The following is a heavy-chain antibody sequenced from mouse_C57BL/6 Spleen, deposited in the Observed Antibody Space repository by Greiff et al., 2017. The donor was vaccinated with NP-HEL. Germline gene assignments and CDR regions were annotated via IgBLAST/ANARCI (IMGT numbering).Heavy chain of an antibody. V-gene: IGHV1-62-2*01. D-gene: IGHD2-4*01. CDR1: GYTFTEYT. Sequence: QVQLKESGAELVKPGASVKLSCKASGYTFTEYTIHWVKQRSGQGLEWIGWFYPGSGSIKYNEKFKDKATLTADKSSSTVYMELSRLTSEDSAVYFCARHEEGGRDYDYDSSGFAYWGQGTLVTVSA. J-gene: IGHJ3*01. CDR3: ARHEEGGRDYDYDSSGFAY. CDR2: FYPGSGSI.